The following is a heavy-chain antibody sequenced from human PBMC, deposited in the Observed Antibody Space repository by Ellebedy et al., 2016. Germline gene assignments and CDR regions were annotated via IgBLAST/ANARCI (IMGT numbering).Heavy chain of an antibody. D-gene: IGHD2-2*01. CDR1: GFTFSSYA. Sequence: GGSLRLSXAASGFTFSSYAMSWVRQAPGKGLEWVSAISGSGGSTYYADSVKGRFTISRDNAKNSLYLQMNSLRAEDTALYYCAKAFGGGYCSSTSCSSPGYFQHWGQGTLVTVSS. J-gene: IGHJ1*01. CDR2: ISGSGGST. CDR3: AKAFGGGYCSSTSCSSPGYFQH. V-gene: IGHV3-23*01.